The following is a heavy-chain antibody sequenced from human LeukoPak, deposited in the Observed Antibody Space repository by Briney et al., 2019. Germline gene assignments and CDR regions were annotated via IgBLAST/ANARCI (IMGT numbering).Heavy chain of an antibody. CDR3: ARGEITIFGVVITVFDY. Sequence: GGSLRLSCAASGFTFSSYSMNWVRQAPGKGLEWVSSISSSSSYIYYADSVKGPFTISRDNAKSSLYLQMNSLRAEDTAVYYCARGEITIFGVVITVFDYWGQGTLVTVSS. V-gene: IGHV3-21*01. J-gene: IGHJ4*02. CDR2: ISSSSSYI. CDR1: GFTFSSYS. D-gene: IGHD3-3*01.